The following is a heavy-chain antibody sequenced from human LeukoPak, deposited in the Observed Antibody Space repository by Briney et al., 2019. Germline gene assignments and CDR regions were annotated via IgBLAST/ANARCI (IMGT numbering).Heavy chain of an antibody. CDR3: ARVYSRVRGDYHASGY. Sequence: GASVKVSCKASGYTFTSYAMNWVRQAPGQGLEWMGWINPNSGGTNYAQKFQGRVTMTRDTSISTAYMELSRLRSDDTAVYYCARVYSRVRGDYHASGYWGQGTLVTVSS. V-gene: IGHV1-2*02. D-gene: IGHD4-17*01. CDR1: GYTFTSYA. J-gene: IGHJ4*02. CDR2: INPNSGGT.